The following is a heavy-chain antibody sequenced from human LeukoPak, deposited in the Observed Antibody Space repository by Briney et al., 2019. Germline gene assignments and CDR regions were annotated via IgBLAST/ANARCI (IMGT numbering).Heavy chain of an antibody. CDR1: GYTFTGYY. CDR2: INPNSGGT. D-gene: IGHD3-10*01. J-gene: IGHJ5*02. V-gene: IGHV1-2*02. CDR3: ARGRITMVRSWGNWFDP. Sequence: ASVKVSCKASGYTFTGYYMHWVRQAPGQGLEWMGWINPNSGGTNYAQKFQGRVTMTRDTSISTAYMELSRLRSDDTAVYYCARGRITMVRSWGNWFDPWGQGTLVTVSS.